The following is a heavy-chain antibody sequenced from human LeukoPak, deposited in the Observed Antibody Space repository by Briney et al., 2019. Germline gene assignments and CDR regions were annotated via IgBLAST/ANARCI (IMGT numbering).Heavy chain of an antibody. CDR1: GYTFTSYD. V-gene: IGHV1-8*01. D-gene: IGHD6-13*01. Sequence: VASVKVSCKASGYTFTSYDINWVRQATGQGLEWMGWMNPNSGNTGYAQKFQGRVTMTRNTSISTAYMELSSLRSEDTAVYYCAREILRTQYSSSWYYFDYWGQGTLVTVSS. CDR3: AREILRTQYSSSWYYFDY. CDR2: MNPNSGNT. J-gene: IGHJ4*02.